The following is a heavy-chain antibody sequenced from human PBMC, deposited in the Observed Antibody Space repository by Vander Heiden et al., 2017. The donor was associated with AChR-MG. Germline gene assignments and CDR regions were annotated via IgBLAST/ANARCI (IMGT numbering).Heavy chain of an antibody. CDR1: GGSFSGYY. CDR2: INHSGST. J-gene: IGHJ6*03. Sequence: QVQLQQWGAGLLKPSETLSLTCAVYGGSFSGYYWSWIRQPPGKGLEWIGEINHSGSTNYNPSLKSRVTISVDTSKNQFSLKLSSVTAADTAVYYCARALKGYYYYMDVWGKGTTVTVSS. V-gene: IGHV4-34*01. CDR3: ARALKGYYYYMDV.